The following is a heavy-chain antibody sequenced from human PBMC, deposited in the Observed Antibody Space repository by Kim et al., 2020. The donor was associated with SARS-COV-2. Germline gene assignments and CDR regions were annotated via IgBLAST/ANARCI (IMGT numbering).Heavy chain of an antibody. CDR1: GFTFSSYS. J-gene: IGHJ4*02. CDR2: ISSSSSYT. V-gene: IGHV3-21*01. CDR3: ARDQYAFQGIFGVDY. D-gene: IGHD3-3*01. Sequence: GGSLRLSCAASGFTFSSYSMNWVRQAPGKGLEWVSSISSSSSYTYYADSVKGRFTISRDNAKNSLYLQMNSLRAEDTAVYYCARDQYAFQGIFGVDYWCQATLLTVSS.